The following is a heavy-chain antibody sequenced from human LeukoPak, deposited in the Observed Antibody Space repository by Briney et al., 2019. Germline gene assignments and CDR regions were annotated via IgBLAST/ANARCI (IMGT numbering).Heavy chain of an antibody. Sequence: GGSLRLSCAATGFTLSGHSMNWVRQAPGKGMDWVSSISPTSAYIYYQDSVKGRFTISRDDAKNSLYLEMDSLRAEDTAVYYCARTIYYYESTSYFSDAFDVWGQGTMVTVSS. CDR1: GFTLSGHS. D-gene: IGHD3-22*01. CDR2: ISPTSAYI. J-gene: IGHJ3*01. CDR3: ARTIYYYESTSYFSDAFDV. V-gene: IGHV3-21*01.